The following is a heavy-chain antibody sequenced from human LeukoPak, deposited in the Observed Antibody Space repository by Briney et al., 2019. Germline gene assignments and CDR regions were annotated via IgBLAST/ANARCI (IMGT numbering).Heavy chain of an antibody. CDR2: ISSSSSYI. J-gene: IGHJ4*02. CDR1: GFTFSSYS. Sequence: GGSLRLSCAASGFTFSSYSMNWVRQAPGKGLEWVSSISSSSSYIYYADSVKGRFTISRDNAKNSLYLQMNSLRAEDTAVYYCARGSTYYYDSSANSPVDYWGQGTLVTVSS. CDR3: ARGSTYYYDSSANSPVDY. V-gene: IGHV3-21*01. D-gene: IGHD3-22*01.